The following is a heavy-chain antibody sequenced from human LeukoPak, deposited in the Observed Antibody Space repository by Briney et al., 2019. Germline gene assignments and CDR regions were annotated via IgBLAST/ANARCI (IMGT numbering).Heavy chain of an antibody. CDR3: ARGVSSYGSGNYALRDYFDY. CDR1: GGSISSYY. J-gene: IGHJ4*02. Sequence: PSETLSLTCTVSGGSISSYYWSWIRQPPGKGLEWIGYIYYSGSTNYNPSLKSRLTMSVDTSKSQFSLRLSSVTAADTAVYYCARGVSSYGSGNYALRDYFDYWGQGTLVTVSS. D-gene: IGHD3-10*01. CDR2: IYYSGST. V-gene: IGHV4-59*12.